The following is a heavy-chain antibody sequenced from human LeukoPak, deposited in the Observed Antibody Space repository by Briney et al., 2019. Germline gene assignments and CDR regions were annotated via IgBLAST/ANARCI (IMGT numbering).Heavy chain of an antibody. Sequence: SETLSLTCTVSGGSISSGSYYWSWIRQPAGKGLEWIGRIYTSGSTNYNPSLKSRVTISVDTSKNQFSLKLSSVTAADTAVYYCARVYPGPGYSSGWYYFDYWGQGTLVTVSS. CDR2: IYTSGST. CDR3: ARVYPGPGYSSGWYYFDY. V-gene: IGHV4-61*02. CDR1: GGSISSGSYY. D-gene: IGHD6-19*01. J-gene: IGHJ4*02.